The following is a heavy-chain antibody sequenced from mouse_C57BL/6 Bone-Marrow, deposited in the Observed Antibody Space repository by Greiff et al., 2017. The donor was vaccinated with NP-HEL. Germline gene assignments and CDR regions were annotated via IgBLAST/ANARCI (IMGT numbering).Heavy chain of an antibody. CDR3: AKSTMVTYFDY. V-gene: IGHV1-64*01. Sequence: QVQLQQPGDELVKPGASVKLSCKASGYTFTSYWMHWVKQRPGQGLEWIGMIHPNSGSTNYNEKFKSKATLTVDKSSSTAYMQLSSLTSEDSAVYYCAKSTMVTYFDYWGQGTTLTVSS. J-gene: IGHJ2*01. CDR1: GYTFTSYW. CDR2: IHPNSGST. D-gene: IGHD2-2*01.